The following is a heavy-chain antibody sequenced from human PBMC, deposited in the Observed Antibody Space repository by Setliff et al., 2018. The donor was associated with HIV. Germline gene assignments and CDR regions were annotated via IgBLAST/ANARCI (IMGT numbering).Heavy chain of an antibody. V-gene: IGHV4-59*11. CDR2: IYYNGNT. D-gene: IGHD3-3*01. CDR1: GGSISSHY. CDR3: ARGIENFWSGYVR. J-gene: IGHJ4*02. Sequence: SETLSLTCTVSGGSISSHYWSWIRLPPGKGLEWIGTIYYNGNTNYNPPLKSRVTILVDTSKNVFSLKLSSMTPADTAVYYCARGIENFWSGYVRWGQGTVVTVSS.